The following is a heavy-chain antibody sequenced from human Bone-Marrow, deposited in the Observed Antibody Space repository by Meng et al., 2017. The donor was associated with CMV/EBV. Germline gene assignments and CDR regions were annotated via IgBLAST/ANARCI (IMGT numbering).Heavy chain of an antibody. V-gene: IGHV3-30*02. CDR3: ANAQYSYDRIAFAG. CDR2: IRYDGSTK. CDR1: GFTFNTYG. J-gene: IGHJ4*02. D-gene: IGHD3-22*01. Sequence: GESLKISWAASGFTFNTYGMHWVRQAPGKGLEWVAFIRYDGSTKYYAHSIKCRFTMSRDNSKNTLYLQMNSLRTEDTAVYYCANAQYSYDRIAFAGWGQGTLVTVYS.